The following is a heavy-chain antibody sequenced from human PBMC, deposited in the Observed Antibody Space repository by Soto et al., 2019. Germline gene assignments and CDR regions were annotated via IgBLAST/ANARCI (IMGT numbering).Heavy chain of an antibody. CDR3: ASYYDFPGTWFDP. CDR2: IYYSGST. J-gene: IGHJ5*02. CDR1: GGSISSSSYY. V-gene: IGHV4-39*01. D-gene: IGHD3-3*01. Sequence: SETLSLTCTVSGGSISSSSYYWGWIRQPPGKGLEWIGSIYYSGSTYYNPSLKSRVTISVDTSKNQFSLKLSSVTAADTAVYYCASYYDFPGTWFDPWGQGTLVTVSS.